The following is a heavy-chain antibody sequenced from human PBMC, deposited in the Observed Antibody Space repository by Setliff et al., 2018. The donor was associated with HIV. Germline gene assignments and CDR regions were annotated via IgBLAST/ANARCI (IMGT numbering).Heavy chain of an antibody. Sequence: SETLSLTCTVSGGSIKSSSDYWGWIRQPPGKGLEWIGTIYYSGSTYYNPSLKSRVTISVDTSKNQFSLKLKSVTAADTAVYYCALTGHRLLRGYMDVWGKGTTVTVSS. V-gene: IGHV4-39*07. CDR1: GGSIKSSSDY. CDR2: IYYSGST. J-gene: IGHJ6*03. CDR3: ALTGHRLLRGYMDV. D-gene: IGHD2-15*01.